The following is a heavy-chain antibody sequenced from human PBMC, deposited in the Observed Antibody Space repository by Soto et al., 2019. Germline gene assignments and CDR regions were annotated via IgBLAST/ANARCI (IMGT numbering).Heavy chain of an antibody. CDR2: ISYSENT. Sequence: PSETLSLTCTFPGGSISSYYWTWIRQPPGKGLEWIGYISYSENTKYNPSLKSRVSISVDTSKNQVSLKMTSVTAAATAVYYCARGAQCTRRTCTTTYYYYDGLAVGGKGPRAT. J-gene: IGHJ6*04. CDR1: GGSISSYY. CDR3: ARGAQCTRRTCTTTYYYYDGLAV. D-gene: IGHD3-10*01. V-gene: IGHV4-59*01.